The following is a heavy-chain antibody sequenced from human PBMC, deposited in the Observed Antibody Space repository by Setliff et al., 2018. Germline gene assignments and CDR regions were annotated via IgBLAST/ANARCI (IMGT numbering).Heavy chain of an antibody. J-gene: IGHJ4*02. CDR2: ISGGGDST. CDR1: GFTFSGYS. CDR3: ATGRNAKATTTVTTTF. D-gene: IGHD4-17*01. V-gene: IGHV3-23*01. Sequence: LRLSCAASGFTFSGYSMNWVRQTPGKGLEWVSTISGGGDSTYYADSVMGRVTISRDNSKNSLFLQMNSLRVDDTAIYYCATGRNAKATTTVTTTFWGQGTLVTVSS.